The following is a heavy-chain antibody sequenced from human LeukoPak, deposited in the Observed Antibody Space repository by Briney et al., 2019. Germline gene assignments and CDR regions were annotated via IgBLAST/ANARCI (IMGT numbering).Heavy chain of an antibody. CDR2: ISSSSSYI. CDR3: ASDNWNDESLYYYYYYMDV. CDR1: GLTFSDYY. V-gene: IGHV3-11*06. J-gene: IGHJ6*03. D-gene: IGHD1-1*01. Sequence: GGSLRLSCAASGLTFSDYYMSWIRQAPGKGLEWVSSISSSSSYIYYAVSVKGRFTISRDNAKNSLYLQMNSLRAEDTAVYYCASDNWNDESLYYYYYYMDVWGKGTTVTV.